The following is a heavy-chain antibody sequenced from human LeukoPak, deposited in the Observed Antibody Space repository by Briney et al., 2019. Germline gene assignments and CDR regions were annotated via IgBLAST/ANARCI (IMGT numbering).Heavy chain of an antibody. Sequence: GGSLRLSCAASGFSLSRYWMHWVRQAPGKGLVWVSRTNGDGSSTSYADSVKGRFTISRDNSKNTLYLQMNSLRAEDTAVYYCAKVGGYSGYDALVWGQGTLVTVSS. CDR1: GFSLSRYW. CDR2: TNGDGSST. J-gene: IGHJ4*02. V-gene: IGHV3-74*01. D-gene: IGHD5-12*01. CDR3: AKVGGYSGYDALV.